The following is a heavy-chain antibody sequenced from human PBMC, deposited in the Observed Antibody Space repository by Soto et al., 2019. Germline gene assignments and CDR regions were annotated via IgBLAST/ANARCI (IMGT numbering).Heavy chain of an antibody. CDR3: AKERFDILTGYHNGRYYYGMDV. Sequence: LRLSCAASGFTFSSYGMHWVRQAPGKGLEWVAVISYDGSNKYYADSVKGRFTISRDNSKNTLYLQMNSLRAEDTAVYYCAKERFDILTGYHNGRYYYGMDVWGQGTTVTVSS. V-gene: IGHV3-30*18. CDR2: ISYDGSNK. J-gene: IGHJ6*02. CDR1: GFTFSSYG. D-gene: IGHD3-9*01.